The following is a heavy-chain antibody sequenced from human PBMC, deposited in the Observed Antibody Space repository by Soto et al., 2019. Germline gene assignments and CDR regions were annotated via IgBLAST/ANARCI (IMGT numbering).Heavy chain of an antibody. V-gene: IGHV3-48*03. Sequence: PGGSLRLSCAAYGFTFSSYEMNWVRQAPGKGLEWVSYISSSGSTIYYADSVKGRFTISRDNAKNSLYLQMNSLRAEDTAVYYFSRDQWSWFGSNFYYYYGMDVWGQGTTVTVSS. D-gene: IGHD6-13*01. CDR2: ISSSGSTI. CDR3: SRDQWSWFGSNFYYYYGMDV. CDR1: GFTFSSYE. J-gene: IGHJ6*02.